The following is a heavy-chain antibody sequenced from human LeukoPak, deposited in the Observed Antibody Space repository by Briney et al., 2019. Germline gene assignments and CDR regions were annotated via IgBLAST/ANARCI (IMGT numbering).Heavy chain of an antibody. V-gene: IGHV3-30*02. CDR3: VRSGDSSGYYYSFDY. D-gene: IGHD3-22*01. CDR1: GVTFSRHV. J-gene: IGHJ4*02. CDR2: IPSDGSNN. Sequence: GGSLRLSCAASGVTFSRHVMHWVRQAPGKGLEWVAFIPSDGSNNYYADSVKGRFTISRDNSKNTLYLQMNSLRVDDTAVYFCVRSGDSSGYYYSFDYWGQGTLVTVSS.